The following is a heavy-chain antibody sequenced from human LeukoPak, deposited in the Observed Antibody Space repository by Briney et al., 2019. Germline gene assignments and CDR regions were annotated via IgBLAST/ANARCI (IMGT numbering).Heavy chain of an antibody. J-gene: IGHJ5*02. Sequence: PSETLSLTCTVSGGSISSSSYYWGWIRQPPGKGLEWIGSIYYSGSTYYNPSLKSRVTISVDTSKNQFSLKLSSVTAADTAVYYCARDYSLSYYYGSVPGGPTGWFDPWGQGTLVTVSS. CDR2: IYYSGST. V-gene: IGHV4-39*07. CDR1: GGSISSSSYY. CDR3: ARDYSLSYYYGSVPGGPTGWFDP. D-gene: IGHD3-10*01.